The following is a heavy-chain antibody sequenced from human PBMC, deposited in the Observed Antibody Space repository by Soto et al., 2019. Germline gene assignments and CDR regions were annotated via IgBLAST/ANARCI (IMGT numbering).Heavy chain of an antibody. D-gene: IGHD6-19*01. CDR3: ARGVSGWSPFDV. V-gene: IGHV1-2*04. J-gene: IGHJ4*02. CDR2: INPKSGVT. Sequence: QVQLVPSGAELKKPGASVKASCKASGYTFTDYYVHWLRQAPGQGLEWMGWINPKSGVTHYAQKFQGWVTVPRDTSVSTAYMELNRLTSGDTAVFFCARGVSGWSPFDVWGQGTLVTVSS. CDR1: GYTFTDYY.